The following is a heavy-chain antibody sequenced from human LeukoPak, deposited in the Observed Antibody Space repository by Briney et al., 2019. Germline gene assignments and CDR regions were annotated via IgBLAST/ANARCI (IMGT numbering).Heavy chain of an antibody. CDR2: ISASGSST. V-gene: IGHV3-23*01. D-gene: IGHD3-22*01. J-gene: IGHJ3*02. Sequence: GGSLRLSCAASAFTFDSYAMNWVRQAPGKGLQWLSSISASGSSTYYADSVKGRFTFSRDNSKNTLSLHMNRLRAEDTAVYYCARYYYDSSGYHLGAFDIWGQGTMVTVSS. CDR1: AFTFDSYA. CDR3: ARYYYDSSGYHLGAFDI.